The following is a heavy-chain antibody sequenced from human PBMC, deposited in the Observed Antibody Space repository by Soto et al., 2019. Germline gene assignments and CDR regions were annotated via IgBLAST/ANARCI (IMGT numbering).Heavy chain of an antibody. CDR3: VRESAAPGPNWFDT. CDR1: GGSVTNGRSS. J-gene: IGHJ5*02. D-gene: IGHD6-6*01. Sequence: PSETLSLTCSVSGGSVTNGRSSWNWIRQSPGKGLEWIAYIYHSGSTYYNPSLRSRVTISVDRSENQFSLKLSSVTAAEKAVYYCVRESAAPGPNWFDTWGPGTLVTVSS. CDR2: IYHSGST. V-gene: IGHV4-30-2*06.